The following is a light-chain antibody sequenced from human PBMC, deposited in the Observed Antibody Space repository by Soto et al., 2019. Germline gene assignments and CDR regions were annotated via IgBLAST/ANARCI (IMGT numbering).Light chain of an antibody. Sequence: QSALTQPASVSGSPGQSITISCTGTSSDVGGYNYVSWYQQHPGQAPKLMIYDVSNRPSGVSNRFSGSKSGNTASLTISGLQAEDEADYYCSSYTSSSTPHYVFGTGTKLTVL. V-gene: IGLV2-14*01. J-gene: IGLJ1*01. CDR1: SSDVGGYNY. CDR2: DVS. CDR3: SSYTSSSTPHYV.